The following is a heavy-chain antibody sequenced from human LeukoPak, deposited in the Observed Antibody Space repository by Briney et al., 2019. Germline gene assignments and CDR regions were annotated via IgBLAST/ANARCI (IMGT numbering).Heavy chain of an antibody. J-gene: IGHJ5*02. CDR1: GYTFTSYA. V-gene: IGHV1-69*05. Sequence: GASVKVSCKASGYTFTSYAISWVRQAPGQGLEWMGGIIPIFGTANYAQKFQGRVTITTDESTSTAYMELSSLRSEDTAVYYCARLMTTYSSGHDPWGQGTLVTVSS. D-gene: IGHD6-19*01. CDR2: IIPIFGTA. CDR3: ARLMTTYSSGHDP.